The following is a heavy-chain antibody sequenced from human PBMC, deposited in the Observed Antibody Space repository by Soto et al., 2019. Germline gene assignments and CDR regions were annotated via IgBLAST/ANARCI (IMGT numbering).Heavy chain of an antibody. V-gene: IGHV4-39*07. CDR1: GGSISTSSYH. CDR3: ATDKAPSPYYDSSGYYFDF. Sequence: PSETLSLTCTVSGGSISTSSYHWAWIRQPPGKGLEWIASIYYSGSTYYNPSLKSRATISVDTSKNQFSLKLSSVTAADTAVYYCATDKAPSPYYDSSGYYFDFWGQGTLVTVSS. J-gene: IGHJ4*02. D-gene: IGHD3-22*01. CDR2: IYYSGST.